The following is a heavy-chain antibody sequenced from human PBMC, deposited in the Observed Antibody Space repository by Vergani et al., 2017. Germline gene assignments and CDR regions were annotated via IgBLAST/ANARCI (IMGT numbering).Heavy chain of an antibody. V-gene: IGHV4-34*01. Sequence: QVQLQQWGAGLLKPSETLSLTCAVYGGSFSGYYWSWIRQPPGKGLEWIGEINHSGSTNYNPSLKSRVTISVDTSMNQFSLKLSSVTAADTAVYYCARAPFFTMVRGIGRNYFDYWGQGTLVTVSS. CDR1: GGSFSGYY. D-gene: IGHD3-10*01. CDR3: ARAPFFTMVRGIGRNYFDY. CDR2: INHSGST. J-gene: IGHJ4*02.